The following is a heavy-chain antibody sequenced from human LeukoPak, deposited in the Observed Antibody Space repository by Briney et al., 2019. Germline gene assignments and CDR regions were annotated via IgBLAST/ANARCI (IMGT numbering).Heavy chain of an antibody. J-gene: IGHJ5*02. CDR2: INNDGSAT. CDR3: ATAGQYRFDN. V-gene: IGHV3-74*01. Sequence: GGSLRLSCAASGFTFSTFWMHWVRQAPGEGPVWVSRINNDGSATNYADSVKGRFTISRDNAKNTLYLQMNSLTDDDTAVYYCATAGQYRFDNWGQGTLVTVSS. D-gene: IGHD6-19*01. CDR1: GFTFSTFW.